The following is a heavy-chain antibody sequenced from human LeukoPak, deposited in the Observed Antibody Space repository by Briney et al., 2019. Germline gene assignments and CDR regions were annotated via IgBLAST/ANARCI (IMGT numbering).Heavy chain of an antibody. CDR3: ARGSPGKITMVRGVSFDY. CDR2: INHSGST. J-gene: IGHJ4*02. V-gene: IGHV4-34*01. Sequence: SETLSLTCAVYGGSFSGYYWSWIRQPPGKGLERIGEINHSGSTNYNPSLKSRVTISVDTSKNQFSLKLSSVTAADTAVYYCARGSPGKITMVRGVSFDYWGQGTLVTVSS. D-gene: IGHD3-10*01. CDR1: GGSFSGYY.